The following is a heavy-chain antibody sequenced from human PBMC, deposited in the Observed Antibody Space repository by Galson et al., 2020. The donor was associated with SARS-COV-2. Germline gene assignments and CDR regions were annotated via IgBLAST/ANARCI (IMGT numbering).Heavy chain of an antibody. J-gene: IGHJ4*02. CDR2: IWYDGSNK. Sequence: GGSLRLSCAASGFTFSSYGMHWVRQAPGKGLEWVAVIWYDGSNKYYADSVKGRFTISRDNSKNTLYLQMNSLRAEDTAVYYCARESLYGDYGNYFDYWGQGTLVTVSS. D-gene: IGHD4-17*01. CDR1: GFTFSSYG. V-gene: IGHV3-33*01. CDR3: ARESLYGDYGNYFDY.